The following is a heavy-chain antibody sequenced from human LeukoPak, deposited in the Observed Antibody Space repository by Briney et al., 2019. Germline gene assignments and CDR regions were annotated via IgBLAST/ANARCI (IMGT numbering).Heavy chain of an antibody. CDR3: ARGRYGSGSPGTLDY. V-gene: IGHV1-69*10. CDR2: IIPIFGIA. CDR1: GYTFTGYY. D-gene: IGHD3-10*01. J-gene: IGHJ4*02. Sequence: GASVKXSCKASGYTFTGYYLHWVRQXPGQGLEWMGGIIPIFGIANYAQKFQGRVTITADKSTSTAYMELSSLRSEDTAVYYCARGRYGSGSPGTLDYWGQGTLVTVSS.